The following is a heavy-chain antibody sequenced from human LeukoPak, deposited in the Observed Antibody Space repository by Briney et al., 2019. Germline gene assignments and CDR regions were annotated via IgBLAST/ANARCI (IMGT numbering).Heavy chain of an antibody. CDR2: ISGSGGST. J-gene: IGHJ4*02. Sequence: PGGSLRLSCAASGFTFSSYAMSWVRQAPGKGLEWVPGISGSGGSTYYADSVKGRFTISRDNSKNTLYLQMNSLRAEDTAVYDCAKDLRLTTVTTFDYWGQGTLVTVSS. CDR1: GFTFSSYA. V-gene: IGHV3-23*01. CDR3: AKDLRLTTVTTFDY. D-gene: IGHD4-17*01.